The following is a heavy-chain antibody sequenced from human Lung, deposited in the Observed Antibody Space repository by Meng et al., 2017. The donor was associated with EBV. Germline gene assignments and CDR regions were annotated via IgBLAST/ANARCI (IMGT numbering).Heavy chain of an antibody. CDR2: LIAVFDKT. CDR3: ARGRRNEPLFDY. Sequence: VWCGAEVKKLGSSVKVACKTSGGSFSTHTFSWVRQAPGQGLEWMGGLIAVFDKTKAAPRFQDRVTFTADESTSTAYMELSSLTFDDTAVYFCARGRRNEPLFDYWGQGTLVTVSS. J-gene: IGHJ4*02. CDR1: GGSFSTHT. D-gene: IGHD1-14*01. V-gene: IGHV1-69*13.